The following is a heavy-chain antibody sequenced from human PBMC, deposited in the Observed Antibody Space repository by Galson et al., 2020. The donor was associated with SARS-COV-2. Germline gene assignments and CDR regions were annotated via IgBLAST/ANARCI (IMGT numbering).Heavy chain of an antibody. Sequence: GESLKISCKASGYTFTDYKLHWVRQAPGQGLEWLGWINPHSGGTKYAQRLQGRVTMTTDTPISTAYLDLNGLRSDDTAIYYCARGFWAGTYHDILTGYSTYDFWGRGTLVAVSS. CDR3: ARGFWAGTYHDILTGYSTYDF. D-gene: IGHD3-9*01. CDR2: INPHSGGT. J-gene: IGHJ4*02. CDR1: GYTFTDYK. V-gene: IGHV1-2*02.